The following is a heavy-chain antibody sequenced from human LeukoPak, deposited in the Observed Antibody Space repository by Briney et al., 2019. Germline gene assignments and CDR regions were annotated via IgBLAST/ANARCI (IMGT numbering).Heavy chain of an antibody. CDR2: IRYDGSNK. Sequence: GGSLRLSCAASGFTFSSYSMNWVRQAPGKGLEWVAFIRYDGSNKYYADSVKGRFTISRDNSKNTLYLQMNSLRAEDTAVYYCAKPKAFLEWFPSYFDYWGQGTLVTVSS. CDR3: AKPKAFLEWFPSYFDY. J-gene: IGHJ4*02. V-gene: IGHV3-30*02. CDR1: GFTFSSYS. D-gene: IGHD3-3*01.